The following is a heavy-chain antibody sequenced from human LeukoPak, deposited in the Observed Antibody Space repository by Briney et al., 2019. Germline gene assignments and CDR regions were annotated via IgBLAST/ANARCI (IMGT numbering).Heavy chain of an antibody. J-gene: IGHJ4*02. D-gene: IGHD3-16*02. CDR2: IYYSGST. CDR1: GGSISSYY. Sequence: SETLSLTCTVSGGSISSYYWSWIRQPPGKGLEWIGYIYYSGSTNYNPTLTSRVTISVDTSKNQFSLKLSSVTAADTAVYYCARTLGELSLFFDYWGQGTLVTVSS. CDR3: ARTLGELSLFFDY. V-gene: IGHV4-59*01.